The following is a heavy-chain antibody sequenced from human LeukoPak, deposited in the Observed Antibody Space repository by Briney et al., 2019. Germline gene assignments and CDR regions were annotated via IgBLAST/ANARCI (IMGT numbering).Heavy chain of an antibody. CDR2: ISGSGDNT. V-gene: IGHV3-23*01. D-gene: IGHD6-13*01. CDR3: AKDLIGGSSWSNWFDP. CDR1: GFTFSSYA. Sequence: GGSLRLSCAASGFTFSSYAMNWVRQAPGKGLEWISSISGSGDNTYYADSVKGRFTISRDNSKNTLYLQMNSLRAEDTAVYYCAKDLIGGSSWSNWFDPWGQGTLVTVSS. J-gene: IGHJ5*02.